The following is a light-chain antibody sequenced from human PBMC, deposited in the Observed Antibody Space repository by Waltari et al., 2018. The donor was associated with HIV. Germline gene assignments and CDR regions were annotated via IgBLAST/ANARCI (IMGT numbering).Light chain of an antibody. CDR3: QVWDSSTVV. Sequence: SYELTQPLSVSVALGQTARLTCGGYNIENRNVYWYQQQPGQAPLLVIYRDTNRPSGIPERFSGSNSGNTATLTISRAQAGDEADYYCQVWDSSTVVFGGGTQLTVL. CDR1: NIENRN. CDR2: RDT. J-gene: IGLJ2*01. V-gene: IGLV3-9*01.